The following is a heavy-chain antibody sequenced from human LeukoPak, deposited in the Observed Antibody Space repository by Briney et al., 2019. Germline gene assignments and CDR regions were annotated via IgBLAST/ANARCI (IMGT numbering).Heavy chain of an antibody. CDR2: INHSGSI. CDR3: ARLPRGYCSSTSCYIRSGYFDY. Sequence: SETLSLTCAVYGGSFSGYYWSWIRQPPGKGLEWIGEINHSGSINYNPSLKSRVTISVDTSKNQFSLKLSSVTAADTAVYYCARLPRGYCSSTSCYIRSGYFDYWGQGTLVTVSS. CDR1: GGSFSGYY. V-gene: IGHV4-34*01. J-gene: IGHJ4*02. D-gene: IGHD2-2*02.